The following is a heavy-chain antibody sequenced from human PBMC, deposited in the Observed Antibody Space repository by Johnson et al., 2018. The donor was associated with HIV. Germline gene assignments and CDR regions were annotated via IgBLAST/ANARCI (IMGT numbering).Heavy chain of an antibody. Sequence: QVQLVESGGGVVQPGRSLRLSCAASGFTFSSYGMHWVRQAPGKGLEWVAVISYDGSNKYYRDSVKGRLTISRDNSKNTVYLQMNSLRAEDTAVYYCAKDLGERESGECGSDYYDFGRDYPGQDPRGVVGALDIWGQGIMVTVSS. CDR3: AKDLGERESGECGSDYYDFGRDYPGQDPRGVVGALDI. CDR2: ISYDGSNK. D-gene: IGHD3-3*01. V-gene: IGHV3-30*18. CDR1: GFTFSSYG. J-gene: IGHJ3*02.